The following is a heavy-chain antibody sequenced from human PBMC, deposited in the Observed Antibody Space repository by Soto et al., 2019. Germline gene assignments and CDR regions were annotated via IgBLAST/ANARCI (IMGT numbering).Heavy chain of an antibody. D-gene: IGHD4-4*01. CDR3: ARIRRDDYIGFDY. V-gene: IGHV2-26*01. CDR1: GFSLSNAKMG. Sequence: KESGPVLVKPTATLTLTCTVSGFSLSNAKMGVSWIRQPPGKALEWLAHIFSNDEKSYSTSLQSRLTISKDTSKSQVVLTMTNMDPVDTATYYCARIRRDDYIGFDYWGQGTLVTVSS. CDR2: IFSNDEK. J-gene: IGHJ4*02.